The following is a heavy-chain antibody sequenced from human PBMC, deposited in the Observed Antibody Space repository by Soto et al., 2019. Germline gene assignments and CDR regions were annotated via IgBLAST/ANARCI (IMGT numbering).Heavy chain of an antibody. J-gene: IGHJ6*01. CDR3: ARAVTWALDV. V-gene: IGHV3-48*02. Sequence: EVQLVESRGGVVQPGGSLRLSCAASGFTFSLYSMSWVRQAPGKGLEWVSYISRSSTGIHYADSVKGRFTISRDDVTNSMHLQKNSLRDGDTAVYYCARAVTWALDVWGQGTTVSISS. D-gene: IGHD3-10*01. CDR2: ISRSSTGI. CDR1: GFTFSLYS.